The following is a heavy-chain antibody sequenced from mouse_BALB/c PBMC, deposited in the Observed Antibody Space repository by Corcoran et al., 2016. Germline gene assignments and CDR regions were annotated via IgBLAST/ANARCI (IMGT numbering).Heavy chain of an antibody. CDR3: AREGNYVFGDY. D-gene: IGHD2-1*01. V-gene: IGHV1S136*01. CDR1: GYTFTSYV. J-gene: IGHJ2*01. Sequence: EVQLQQSGPELVKPGASVKMSCKASGYTFTSYVMHWVKQKPGQGLEWIGYINPYNDGTKYNEKFKGKATLTSDKSSSTAYMELSSLTSEDSAVYYRAREGNYVFGDYWGQGTTLTVSS. CDR2: INPYNDGT.